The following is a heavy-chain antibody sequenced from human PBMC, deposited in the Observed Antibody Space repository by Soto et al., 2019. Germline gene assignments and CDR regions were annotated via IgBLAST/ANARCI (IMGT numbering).Heavy chain of an antibody. CDR1: GFSFSKYG. V-gene: IGHV3-30*18. J-gene: IGHJ6*02. CDR2: ISYDGSVK. D-gene: IGHD6-19*01. CDR3: AKGYEVSPPVASAWYSNYFYGVDV. Sequence: QVALVESGGGVVRPGRSLRLSCGASGFSFSKYGMHWVRQAPGEGLEWLSLISYDGSVKWYAESVKGRFTISRDNSKNTLYLQMNSLRGDDTAVYFCAKGYEVSPPVASAWYSNYFYGVDVWGRGTTVTVSS.